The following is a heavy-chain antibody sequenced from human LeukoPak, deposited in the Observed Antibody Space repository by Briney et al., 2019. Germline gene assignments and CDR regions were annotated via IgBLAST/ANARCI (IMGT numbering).Heavy chain of an antibody. D-gene: IGHD3-22*01. Sequence: GGSLRLSCVASGFTFSRHGMNWVRQAPGKGLEWVSGISPSGDIKYYADSVKGRFTISRDNSKNMVFLQMHSLRAEDTAVYYCAKGAEEGVVITAVYYYYMDVWGKGTTVTISS. CDR1: GFTFSRHG. V-gene: IGHV3-23*01. CDR2: ISPSGDIK. J-gene: IGHJ6*03. CDR3: AKGAEEGVVITAVYYYYMDV.